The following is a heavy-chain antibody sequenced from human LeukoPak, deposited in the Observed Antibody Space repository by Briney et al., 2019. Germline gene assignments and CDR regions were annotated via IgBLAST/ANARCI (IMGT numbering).Heavy chain of an antibody. V-gene: IGHV3-21*01. CDR2: ISASGGST. CDR1: GFPFTSHG. D-gene: IGHD6-6*01. CDR3: ARGQTEYSSSGSDY. J-gene: IGHJ4*02. Sequence: GGSLRLSCAASGFPFTSHGMSWVRQVPGKGLEWVSSISASGGSTYYADSVKGRFTISRDNAKNSLYLQMNSLRAEDTAVYYCARGQTEYSSSGSDYWGQGTLVIVSS.